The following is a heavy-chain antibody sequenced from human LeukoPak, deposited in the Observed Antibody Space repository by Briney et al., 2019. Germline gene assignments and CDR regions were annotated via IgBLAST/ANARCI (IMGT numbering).Heavy chain of an antibody. CDR2: INHRGDT. CDR3: ARGQVPGGRGYNWFDP. V-gene: IGHV4-34*01. D-gene: IGHD2-2*01. J-gene: IGHJ5*02. CDR1: AWSFNDYY. Sequence: PSETLSLTCAVNAWSFNDYYWNWIRQPPGKGLEWIGEINHRGDTNYNPSLKSRVTISVDTSKNQFSLRLTSVIAADTAIYYCARGQVPGGRGYNWFDPWGQGTLVTVSS.